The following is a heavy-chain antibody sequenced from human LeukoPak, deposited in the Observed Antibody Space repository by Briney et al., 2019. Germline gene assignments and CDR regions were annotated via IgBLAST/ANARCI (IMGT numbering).Heavy chain of an antibody. J-gene: IGHJ4*02. CDR1: GGTFSSYA. CDR2: IIPIFGTA. CDR3: ARDLYYYDSGGPDY. D-gene: IGHD3-22*01. V-gene: IGHV1-69*06. Sequence: ASVKVSCKASGGTFSSYAISWVRQAPGQGLEWMGGIIPIFGTANYAQKFQGRVTITADKSTSTAYMELSSLRSEDTAVYYCARDLYYYDSGGPDYWGQGTLVSVSS.